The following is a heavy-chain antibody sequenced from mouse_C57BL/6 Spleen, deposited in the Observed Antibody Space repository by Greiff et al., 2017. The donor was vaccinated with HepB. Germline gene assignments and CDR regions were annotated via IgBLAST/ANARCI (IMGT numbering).Heavy chain of an antibody. Sequence: EVQLQQSGPELVKPGASVKIPCKASGYTFTDYNMDWVKQSHGKSLEWIGDINPNNGGTNYNQKFKGKATLTVDKSSSTAYMELRSLTSEDTAVYYCARSAYDYEYYAMDYWGQGTSVTVSS. CDR2: INPNNGGT. CDR1: GYTFTDYN. CDR3: ARSAYDYEYYAMDY. V-gene: IGHV1-18*01. J-gene: IGHJ4*01. D-gene: IGHD2-4*01.